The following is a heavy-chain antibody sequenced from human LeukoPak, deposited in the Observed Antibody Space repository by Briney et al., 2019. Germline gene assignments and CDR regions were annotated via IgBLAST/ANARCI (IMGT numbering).Heavy chain of an antibody. Sequence: GGSLRLSCAASGFTVSSNYMSWVRQAPGRGLEWVSVIYSGGRTYYADSVKGRFTISRDNSKNTLYLQMNSLRAEDTAVYYCARSVGAVAGTFDYWGQGTLVTVSS. V-gene: IGHV3-53*01. J-gene: IGHJ4*02. CDR3: ARSVGAVAGTFDY. CDR1: GFTVSSNY. CDR2: IYSGGRT. D-gene: IGHD6-19*01.